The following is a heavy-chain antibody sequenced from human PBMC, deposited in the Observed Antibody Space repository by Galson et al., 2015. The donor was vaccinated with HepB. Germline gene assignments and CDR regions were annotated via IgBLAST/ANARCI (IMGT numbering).Heavy chain of an antibody. V-gene: IGHV1-2*02. CDR1: GYTFTNYY. J-gene: IGHJ4*02. CDR3: ARAPVTIFGVVLRYYFDY. Sequence: SVKVSCKASGYTFTNYYMHWVRQAPGEGLEWMGWINPNSGGTNYAQKFQGRVTMTRDTSTTTAYMELSGLRSDDTAVYYCARAPVTIFGVVLRYYFDYWGQGALVTVSS. D-gene: IGHD3-3*01. CDR2: INPNSGGT.